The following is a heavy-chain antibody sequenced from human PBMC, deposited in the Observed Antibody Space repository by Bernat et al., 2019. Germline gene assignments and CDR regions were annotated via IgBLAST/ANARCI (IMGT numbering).Heavy chain of an antibody. CDR2: MSSSSSYI. D-gene: IGHD6-13*01. Sequence: VQLVESGGGLVKPGGSLRLSWAASGFTFSSYSMNWVRQAPGKGLEWVSSMSSSSSYIYYADSVKGRFTISRDNAKNSLYLQMNSLRAEDTAVYYCARDLSWVIAAGGNYYYYYGMDVWGQGTTVTVSS. J-gene: IGHJ6*02. CDR3: ARDLSWVIAAGGNYYYYYGMDV. CDR1: GFTFSSYS. V-gene: IGHV3-21*01.